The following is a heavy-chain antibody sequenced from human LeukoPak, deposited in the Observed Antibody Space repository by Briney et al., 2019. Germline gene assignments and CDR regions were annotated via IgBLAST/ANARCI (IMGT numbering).Heavy chain of an antibody. D-gene: IGHD3-3*01. CDR1: GGSISSYY. Sequence: PSETLSLTCTVSGGSISSYYWSWIRQPPGKGLEWIGYIYYSGSTNYNPSLKSRVTISVDTSKNQFSLKLSSVTAADTAVYYCARGYDFWSGYLDGMDVWGQGTTVTVSS. J-gene: IGHJ6*02. V-gene: IGHV4-59*01. CDR3: ARGYDFWSGYLDGMDV. CDR2: IYYSGST.